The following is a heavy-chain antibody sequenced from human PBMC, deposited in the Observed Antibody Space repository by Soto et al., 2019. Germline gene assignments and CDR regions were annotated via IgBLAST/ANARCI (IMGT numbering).Heavy chain of an antibody. D-gene: IGHD6-19*01. Sequence: PGESLKISCKGSGYSFTSYWISWVRQMPGKGLEWMGRIDPSDSYTNYSPSFQGHVTISADKSISTAYLQWSSLKASDTAMYYCARLSWHSSGCFFYYGMDVWGQGTTVTVSS. CDR1: GYSFTSYW. V-gene: IGHV5-10-1*01. CDR2: IDPSDSYT. J-gene: IGHJ6*02. CDR3: ARLSWHSSGCFFYYGMDV.